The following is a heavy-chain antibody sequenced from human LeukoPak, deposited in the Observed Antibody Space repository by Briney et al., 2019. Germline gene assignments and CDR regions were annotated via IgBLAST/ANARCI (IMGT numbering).Heavy chain of an antibody. J-gene: IGHJ5*02. CDR1: GFTFSNYN. Sequence: AGTLRLSCAASGFTFSNYNMNWVCLAPRQGLERVSSISSSSSYIYYAESVKGRFTISRDKAKNSLYLQMKSLRAEDTAVYYCARAYGGYNWSDPWGQGALVTVSS. D-gene: IGHD4-23*01. CDR3: ARAYGGYNWSDP. CDR2: ISSSSSYI. V-gene: IGHV3-21*01.